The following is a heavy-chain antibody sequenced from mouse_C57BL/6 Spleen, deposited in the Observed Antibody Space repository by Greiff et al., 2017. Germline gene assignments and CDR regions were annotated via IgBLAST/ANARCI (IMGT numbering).Heavy chain of an antibody. D-gene: IGHD1-1*01. J-gene: IGHJ1*03. V-gene: IGHV5-17*01. CDR3: ARARSYSYWYFDV. CDR1: GFTFSDYG. CDR2: ISSGSSTI. Sequence: DVKLVESGGGLVKPGGSLKLSCAASGFTFSDYGMHWVRQAPEKGLEWVAYISSGSSTIYYADKVKGRFTITRDNAKNNLFLQMTSLRSEDTAMYYCARARSYSYWYFDVWGTGTTVTVSS.